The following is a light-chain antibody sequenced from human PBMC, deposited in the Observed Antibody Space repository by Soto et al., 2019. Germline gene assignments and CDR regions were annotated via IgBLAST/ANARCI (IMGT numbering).Light chain of an antibody. CDR1: SSDVGGYKY. CDR3: SSYTSSRTAV. CDR2: EVS. V-gene: IGLV2-14*01. Sequence: QSALTQPASVSGSPGQSITISCTGSSSDVGGYKYVSWYQQYPGKAPKLMIYEVSNRPSGVSNRFSGSKSGNTASLTISGLQAEDEADYYCSSYTSSRTAVFGGGPKLTVL. J-gene: IGLJ2*01.